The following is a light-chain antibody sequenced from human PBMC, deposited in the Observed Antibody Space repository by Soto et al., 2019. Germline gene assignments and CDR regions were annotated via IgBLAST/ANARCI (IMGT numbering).Light chain of an antibody. CDR2: KAS. CDR1: QRISSW. Sequence: DIQMTQSPSTLSASVGNRDTITCRASQRISSWLAWYQQKPGTAPNLLIYKASTLQSGVPSRFSGSGSGTEFTLTISSLQPDDSATYYCQQYNDNWTFGQGTKVDIK. V-gene: IGKV1-5*03. J-gene: IGKJ1*01. CDR3: QQYNDNWT.